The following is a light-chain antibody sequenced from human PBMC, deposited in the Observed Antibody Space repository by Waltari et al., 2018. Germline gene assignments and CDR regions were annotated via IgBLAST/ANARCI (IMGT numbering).Light chain of an antibody. CDR1: QSVSIN. CDR3: QQYNNWPPT. CDR2: GAS. Sequence: EIVMTQSPATVSVSPGERATLSCRASQSVSINLAWYQQKPGQTPRLLIHGASTRATCIPARFSGMRSVTDFTLTISSLQSEDFAVYYCQQYNNWPPTFGQGTKLEIK. J-gene: IGKJ2*01. V-gene: IGKV3-15*01.